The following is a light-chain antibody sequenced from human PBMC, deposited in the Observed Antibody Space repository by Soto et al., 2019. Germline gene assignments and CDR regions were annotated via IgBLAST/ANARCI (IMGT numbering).Light chain of an antibody. CDR3: QTWGTGIGV. V-gene: IGLV4-69*01. Sequence: QSVLTQSPSASAPLGASVKLTCTLSSGHSSYAIAWHQQQPEKGPRYLMKLNSDGSHSKGDGIPDRFSGSSSGPERYLTISSLQSEDEADYYCQTWGTGIGVFGGGTKVTVL. J-gene: IGLJ3*02. CDR1: SGHSSYA. CDR2: LNSDGSH.